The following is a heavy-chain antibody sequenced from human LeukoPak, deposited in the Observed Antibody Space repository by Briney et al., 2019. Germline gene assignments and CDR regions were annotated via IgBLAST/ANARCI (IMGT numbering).Heavy chain of an antibody. CDR2: IYSGGST. CDR3: ARGCSSTSCYGFDY. D-gene: IGHD2-2*01. Sequence: PGGSLRLSCAASGFTVSSKYMSWVRQAPGKGLEWVSVIYSGGSTYYADSVKGRFTISRDNSKNTLYLQMNSLRAEDTAVYYCARGCSSTSCYGFDYWVQGTLVTVSS. V-gene: IGHV3-53*01. J-gene: IGHJ4*02. CDR1: GFTVSSKY.